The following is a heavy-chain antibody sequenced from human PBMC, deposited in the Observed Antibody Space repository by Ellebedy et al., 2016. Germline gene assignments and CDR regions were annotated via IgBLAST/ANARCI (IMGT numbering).Heavy chain of an antibody. J-gene: IGHJ3*02. CDR1: GYTFTSYY. Sequence: ASVKVSXKASGYTFTSYYMHWVRQAPGQGLEWMGWINPNSGGTNYAQKFQGRVTMTRDTSISTAYMELSRLRSDDTAVYYCARDLGRNLLSSWYRNDAFDIWGQGTMVTVSS. CDR3: ARDLGRNLLSSWYRNDAFDI. D-gene: IGHD6-13*01. CDR2: INPNSGGT. V-gene: IGHV1-2*02.